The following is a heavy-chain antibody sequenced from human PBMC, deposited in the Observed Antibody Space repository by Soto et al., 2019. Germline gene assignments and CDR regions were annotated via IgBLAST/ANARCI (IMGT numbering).Heavy chain of an antibody. J-gene: IGHJ4*02. Sequence: GGSLRLSCAASGFTFSSYAMSWVRQAPGKGLEWVSAISGSGGSTYYADSVKGRFTISRDNSKNTLYLQMNSLRAEDTAVYYCAKSRADMITFGVVIVTQYYFDYWGQGTLVTVSS. V-gene: IGHV3-23*01. CDR2: ISGSGGST. D-gene: IGHD3-16*02. CDR1: GFTFSSYA. CDR3: AKSRADMITFGVVIVTQYYFDY.